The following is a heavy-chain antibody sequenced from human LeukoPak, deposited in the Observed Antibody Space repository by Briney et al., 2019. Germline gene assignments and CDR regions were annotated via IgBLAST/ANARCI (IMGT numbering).Heavy chain of an antibody. D-gene: IGHD3-22*01. V-gene: IGHV4-59*01. Sequence: PSETLSLTCTVSGGSIRSYYWSWIRQPPGKGLEWIGYIYYSGSTNYNPSLKSRVTISVDTSKNQFSLKLSSVTAADTAVYYCARFLVIGAFDIWGQGTMVTVSS. CDR2: IYYSGST. CDR1: GGSIRSYY. CDR3: ARFLVIGAFDI. J-gene: IGHJ3*02.